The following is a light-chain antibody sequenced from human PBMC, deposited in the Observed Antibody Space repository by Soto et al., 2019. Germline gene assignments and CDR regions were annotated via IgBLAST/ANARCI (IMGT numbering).Light chain of an antibody. J-gene: IGKJ1*01. CDR2: KAS. V-gene: IGKV1-5*03. CDR1: QTIINW. CDR3: QQYHTYWWT. Sequence: DIQMTQSPSTLSASVGDRVTITCRASQTIINWLAWYQQKPGKAPKLLIYKASTLEGEVPPRFSGSGSETEFTLTINSLQPDDSATYYCQQYHTYWWTFGQGTKVDIK.